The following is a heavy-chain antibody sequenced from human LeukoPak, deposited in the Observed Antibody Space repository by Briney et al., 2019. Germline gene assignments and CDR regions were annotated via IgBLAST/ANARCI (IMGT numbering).Heavy chain of an antibody. CDR1: GFTFSSYA. CDR2: ISYDGSNK. D-gene: IGHD3-10*01. CDR3: AKDGVVRGLGPYYFDS. Sequence: PGRSLRLSCAASGFTFSSYAVHWVRQAPGRGLEWVAVISYDGSNKYYADSVKGRFTISRDNSKNTLYLQMNSLRAEDTAVYYCAKDGVVRGLGPYYFDSWGQGSLVTVSS. V-gene: IGHV3-30-3*01. J-gene: IGHJ4*02.